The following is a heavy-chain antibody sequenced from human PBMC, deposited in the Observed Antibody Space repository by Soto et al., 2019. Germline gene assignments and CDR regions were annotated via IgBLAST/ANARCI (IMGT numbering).Heavy chain of an antibody. CDR2: IIPIFGTA. Sequence: ASVKVSCKASGGTFSSYAISWVRQAPGQGLEWMGGIIPIFGTANYAQKFQGRVTVTQDESTSTAYMELSSLRSEDTAVYYCAREGYCTNGVCYFDYWGQGTLVTVSS. V-gene: IGHV1-69*13. CDR1: GGTFSSYA. D-gene: IGHD2-8*01. CDR3: AREGYCTNGVCYFDY. J-gene: IGHJ4*02.